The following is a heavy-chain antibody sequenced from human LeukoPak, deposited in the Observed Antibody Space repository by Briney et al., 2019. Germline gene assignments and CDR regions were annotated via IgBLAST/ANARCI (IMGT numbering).Heavy chain of an antibody. CDR1: GGSFSGYY. CDR3: ARPRGYCSSTSCKGWFDP. J-gene: IGHJ5*02. D-gene: IGHD2-2*01. V-gene: IGHV4-34*01. Sequence: SETLSLTCAVYGGSFSGYYWSWIRQPPGKGLEWIGEINHSGSTNYNPSLKSRVTISVDTSKNQFSLKLSSVTAADTAVYYCARPRGYCSSTSCKGWFDPWGQGTLVTVSS. CDR2: INHSGST.